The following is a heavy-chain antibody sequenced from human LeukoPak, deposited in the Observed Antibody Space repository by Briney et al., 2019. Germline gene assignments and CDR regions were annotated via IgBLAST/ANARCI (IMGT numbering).Heavy chain of an antibody. CDR2: IYYSGNT. D-gene: IGHD3-3*01. J-gene: IGHJ5*02. Sequence: SETLSLTCTVSGGSISSSNYYWGWIRQPPGKGLEWIGSIYYSGNTYYNPSLKSRVTISVATSKNHFSLNLNSVTAAATAIYYCARHAYYDFVTGLFDPWGQGTLVTVSS. V-gene: IGHV4-39*01. CDR1: GGSISSSNYY. CDR3: ARHAYYDFVTGLFDP.